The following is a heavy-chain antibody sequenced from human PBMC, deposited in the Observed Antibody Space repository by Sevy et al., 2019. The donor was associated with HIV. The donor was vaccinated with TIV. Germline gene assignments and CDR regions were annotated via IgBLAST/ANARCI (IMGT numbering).Heavy chain of an antibody. CDR2: LSFGCGEI. V-gene: IGHV3-23*01. CDR1: GFTFSKYS. CDR3: AREGCTKPHDY. D-gene: IGHD2-8*01. J-gene: IGHJ4*02. Sequence: GGSLRLSCAASGFTFSKYSMSWVRQPPGKGRGWVSTLSFGCGEINYADSVKGRFTISRVNSKSSVYLQMNNLRPEDTAVYYCAREGCTKPHDYWGQGTLVTVSS.